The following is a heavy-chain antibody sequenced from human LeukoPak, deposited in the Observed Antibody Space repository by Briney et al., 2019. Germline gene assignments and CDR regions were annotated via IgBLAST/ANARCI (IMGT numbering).Heavy chain of an antibody. V-gene: IGHV3-48*04. CDR2: ISGRSSLI. D-gene: IGHD3-22*01. CDR3: ARDLYYYDSSGHYLFDY. Sequence: GGSLRLSCAASGFTFSSYSMNWVRQAPGKGLGWVSYISGRSSLIYYADSVKGRFTISRDNAKNSLYLQMNSLRAEDTAVYYCARDLYYYDSSGHYLFDYWGQGTLVTVSS. J-gene: IGHJ4*02. CDR1: GFTFSSYS.